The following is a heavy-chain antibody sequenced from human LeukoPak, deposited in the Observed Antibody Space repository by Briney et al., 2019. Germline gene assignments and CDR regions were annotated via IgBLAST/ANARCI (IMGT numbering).Heavy chain of an antibody. J-gene: IGHJ4*02. CDR1: GYTLTELS. CDR2: FDPEDGET. D-gene: IGHD3-10*01. CDR3: ATGNWRRWFGEPPFDY. Sequence: ASVKVSFKVSGYTLTELSMHWVRQAPGQGLEWMGGFDPEDGETIYAQKFQGRVTMTEDTSTDTAYMEVRRLRSEDTAVYYCATGNWRRWFGEPPFDYWGQGTLVTVSS. V-gene: IGHV1-24*01.